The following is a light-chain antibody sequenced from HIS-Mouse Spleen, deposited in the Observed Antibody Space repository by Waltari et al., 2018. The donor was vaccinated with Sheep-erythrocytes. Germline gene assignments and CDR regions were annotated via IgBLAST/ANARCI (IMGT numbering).Light chain of an antibody. CDR1: SSNLGNNA. J-gene: IGLJ1*01. Sequence: QSVLTQPPSVSEAPRQRVTISCSGSSSNLGNNAVNWYQQPPGKAPKLLIYYDDLLPPGVSDRFSGSKSGTSASLAISGLQSEDEADYYCAAWDDSLNGYVFGTGTKVTVL. CDR2: YDD. V-gene: IGLV1-36*01. CDR3: AAWDDSLNGYV.